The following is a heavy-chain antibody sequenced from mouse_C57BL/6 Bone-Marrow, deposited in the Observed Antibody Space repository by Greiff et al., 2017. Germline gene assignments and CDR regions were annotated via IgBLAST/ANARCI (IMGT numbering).Heavy chain of an antibody. CDR1: GYTFTSYW. Sequence: QVQLQQPGAELVKPGASVKLSCKASGYTFTSYWMQWVKQRPGQGLEWIGEIDPSDGYTNYNQKFKGKATLTVDTSSSTAYMQLSSLTSEDSAVYYCAREDDCEGAWFAYWGQGTLVTVSA. J-gene: IGHJ3*01. CDR3: AREDDCEGAWFAY. V-gene: IGHV1-50*01. D-gene: IGHD2-4*01. CDR2: IDPSDGYT.